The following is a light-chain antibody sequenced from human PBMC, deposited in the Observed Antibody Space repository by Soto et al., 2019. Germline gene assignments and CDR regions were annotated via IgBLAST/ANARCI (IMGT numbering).Light chain of an antibody. CDR1: QSISTN. Sequence: EIVLTQSPATLSLSPGERAALSCRASQSISTNLAWYQQKPGQSPRLLFFRASTRATGIPARFSGSGSGTEFTLTISSLQSEEFAVYYCQEFNNWPMVTFGQGTKLEIK. CDR3: QEFNNWPMVT. V-gene: IGKV3D-15*01. J-gene: IGKJ2*01. CDR2: RAS.